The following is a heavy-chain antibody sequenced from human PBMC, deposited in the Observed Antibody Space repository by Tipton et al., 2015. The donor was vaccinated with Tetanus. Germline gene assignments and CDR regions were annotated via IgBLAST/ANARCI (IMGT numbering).Heavy chain of an antibody. CDR1: DGSFSAYY. CDR2: INHTGST. Sequence: LRLSCDVYDGSFSAYYWTWIRQPPGKGLEWIGEINHTGSTNYNPSLRRRVTISIGTSNNQFSLKLNSVTVADSAVYYCARGRQLLVPAGFVLWGEGTLVTVSS. CDR3: ARGRQLLVPAGFVL. D-gene: IGHD6-13*01. J-gene: IGHJ5*02. V-gene: IGHV4-34*01.